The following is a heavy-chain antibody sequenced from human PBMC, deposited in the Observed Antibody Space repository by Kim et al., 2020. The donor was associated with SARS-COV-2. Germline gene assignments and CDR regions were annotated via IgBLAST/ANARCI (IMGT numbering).Heavy chain of an antibody. CDR3: ARVREEKYCSSTSCYAFGSGSHYYFDY. D-gene: IGHD2-2*01. V-gene: IGHV1-46*01. J-gene: IGHJ4*02. CDR1: GYTFTSYY. CDR2: INPSGGST. Sequence: ASLKVSCKSSGYTFTSYYMHWVRQAPGQVLEWMGIINPSGGSTIYAQKFQGRVTMTRDTSTSTVYMELSSLRSEDTAVYYWARVREEKYCSSTSCYAFGSGSHYYFDYWGQGTLVTVSS.